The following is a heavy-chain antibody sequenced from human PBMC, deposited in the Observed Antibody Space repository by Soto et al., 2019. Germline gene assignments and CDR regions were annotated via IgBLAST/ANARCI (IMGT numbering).Heavy chain of an antibody. CDR1: GGTFSSYA. Sequence: QVQLVQSGAEVKKPGSSVKVSCKASGGTFSSYAISWVRQAPGQGLEWMGGIIPIFGTANYAQKFQGRVTITADDSTSTAYIELSTLRSEDTAVYYCARGLYCSGGSCYPTDYWGQGTLVTVSS. V-gene: IGHV1-69*01. D-gene: IGHD2-15*01. J-gene: IGHJ4*02. CDR2: IIPIFGTA. CDR3: ARGLYCSGGSCYPTDY.